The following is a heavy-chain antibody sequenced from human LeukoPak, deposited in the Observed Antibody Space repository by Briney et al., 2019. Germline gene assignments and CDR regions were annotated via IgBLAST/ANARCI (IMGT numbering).Heavy chain of an antibody. J-gene: IGHJ4*02. CDR2: IYWDDDE. Sequence: ESGPTLVNPTQTLTLTCTFSGFSLNTRGVGVGWIRQPPGEALEGHALIYWDDDERYSPSLKSRLTITKDTSRNQVVLTMTNMDLVDTATYYCAHRPNFQYFFDYWGQGALVTVSS. V-gene: IGHV2-5*02. CDR3: AHRPNFQYFFDY. D-gene: IGHD4/OR15-4a*01. CDR1: GFSLNTRGVG.